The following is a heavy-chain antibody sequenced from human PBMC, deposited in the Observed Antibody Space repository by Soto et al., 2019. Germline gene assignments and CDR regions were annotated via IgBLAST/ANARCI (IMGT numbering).Heavy chain of an antibody. D-gene: IGHD2-2*01. CDR2: MYHSGST. J-gene: IGHJ4*02. CDR3: ARVPDY. CDR1: GGSISSGGYS. Sequence: SETLSLTCAVSGGSISSGGYSWSWIRKPPGKGLEWIGYMYHSGSTYYNPSLKSRVTISIDRSKNQFSLKLSSVTAADTAVYYCARVPDYLGQGTLVPVS. V-gene: IGHV4-30-2*01.